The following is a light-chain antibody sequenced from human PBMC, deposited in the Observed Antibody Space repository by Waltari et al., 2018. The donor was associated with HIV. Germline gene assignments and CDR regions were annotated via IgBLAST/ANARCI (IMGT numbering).Light chain of an antibody. Sequence: EIVLTQSPATLSLSPGERATLSCRASQSVIDDLAWYQQKPGQAPRLLIYDASNRATGIPARFSGSGSGTDFTLTISSLEPEDFAVYYCQQHTNWPPWTFGQGTKVEVK. V-gene: IGKV3-11*01. J-gene: IGKJ1*01. CDR2: DAS. CDR1: QSVIDD. CDR3: QQHTNWPPWT.